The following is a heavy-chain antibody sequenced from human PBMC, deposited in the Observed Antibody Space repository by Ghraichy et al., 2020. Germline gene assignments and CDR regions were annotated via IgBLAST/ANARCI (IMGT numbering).Heavy chain of an antibody. J-gene: IGHJ4*02. V-gene: IGHV3-33*01. D-gene: IGHD3-22*01. CDR1: GFTFSSYG. CDR3: ARDNGGMIVVANFDY. Sequence: GESLNISCAASGFTFSSYGMHWVRQAPGKGLEWVAVIWYDGSNKYYADSVKGRFTISRDNSKNTLYLQMNSLRAEDTAVYYCARDNGGMIVVANFDYWGQGTLVTVSS. CDR2: IWYDGSNK.